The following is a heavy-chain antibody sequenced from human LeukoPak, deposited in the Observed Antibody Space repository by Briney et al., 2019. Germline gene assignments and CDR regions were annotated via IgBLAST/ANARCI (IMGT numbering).Heavy chain of an antibody. Sequence: SETLSLTCTVSGGCIAGSSYYWAWIRQSPGKGLEWIGSISDGGSTYSNPSLKSRLTMTVDTSKNQFSLKLSSVTAADRAVYYCVRDRNILVVLGARGGGMDVWGQGTTVIVSS. CDR2: ISDGGST. D-gene: IGHD2-15*01. J-gene: IGHJ6*02. CDR1: GGCIAGSSYY. V-gene: IGHV4-39*07. CDR3: VRDRNILVVLGARGGGMDV.